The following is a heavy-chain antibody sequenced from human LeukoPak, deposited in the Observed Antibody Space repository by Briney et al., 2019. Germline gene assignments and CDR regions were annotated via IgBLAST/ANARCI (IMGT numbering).Heavy chain of an antibody. CDR3: ACDSSGYYHHDAFDI. J-gene: IGHJ3*02. Sequence: SETLSLTCTVSGGSISSSSYYWGWIRQPPGKGLEWIGSIYYSGSTYYNPSLKSRVTISVDTSKNQFSLKLTSVTAADTAVYYCACDSSGYYHHDAFDIWGQGTMVTVSS. CDR2: IYYSGST. V-gene: IGHV4-39*01. D-gene: IGHD3-22*01. CDR1: GGSISSSSYY.